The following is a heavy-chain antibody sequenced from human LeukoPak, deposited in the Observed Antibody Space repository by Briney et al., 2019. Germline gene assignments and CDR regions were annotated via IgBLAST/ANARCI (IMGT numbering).Heavy chain of an antibody. CDR1: GYTFTSYG. CDR3: ARGLLGSLIAVHQN. J-gene: IGHJ4*02. V-gene: IGHV1-2*02. D-gene: IGHD6-19*01. CDR2: INPNSGGT. Sequence: RASVKVSCKASGYTFTSYGIRCVRQAPGQGLEWMGWINPNSGGTNYAQKFRGRFPTTSNTSISTAYMQLSRLRSDDTAVYYCARGLLGSLIAVHQNWGQGTLVTVSS.